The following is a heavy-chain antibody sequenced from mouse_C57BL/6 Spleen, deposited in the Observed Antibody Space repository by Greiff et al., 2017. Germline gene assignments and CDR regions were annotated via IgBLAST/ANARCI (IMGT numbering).Heavy chain of an antibody. Sequence: EVQLQESGAGLVKPGDSVKLSCTVSGFNIKDYYMHWVKQRTEQGLEWIGRTEPEDGETKYAPKFQGKATITADTSSNTAYLQLSSLTSEDTAAYYCARSGYYGSSYRDDYWGQGTTLTVSS. CDR2: TEPEDGET. J-gene: IGHJ2*01. CDR3: ARSGYYGSSYRDDY. V-gene: IGHV14-2*01. D-gene: IGHD1-1*01. CDR1: GFNIKDYY.